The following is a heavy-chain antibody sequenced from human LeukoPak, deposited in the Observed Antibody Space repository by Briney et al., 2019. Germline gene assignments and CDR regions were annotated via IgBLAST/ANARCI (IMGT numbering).Heavy chain of an antibody. D-gene: IGHD6-13*01. CDR2: ISSDGTAN. CDR1: GFIFSDYY. Sequence: GGSLRLSCAASGFIFSDYYMSWIRQAPGKGLEFVSYISSDGTANYYADSVKGRFTISGDNAQNSVYLEMTNLRADDTAVYYCVREFWYRFDNWGQGTVVTVSS. CDR3: VREFWYRFDN. J-gene: IGHJ4*02. V-gene: IGHV3-11*04.